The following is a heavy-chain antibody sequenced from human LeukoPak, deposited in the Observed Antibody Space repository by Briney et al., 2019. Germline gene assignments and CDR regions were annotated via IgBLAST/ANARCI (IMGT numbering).Heavy chain of an antibody. CDR1: GYTFSSYA. V-gene: IGHV3-23*01. CDR2: ISGSGANT. Sequence: TGGSLRLSCTASGYTFSSYAMTWVRQAPGEGLEWISAISGSGANTYYADSVKGRFAASRDNSKDTLYLQMRSLGAEDTAVYYCARGRSGYGPFDAFDIWGHGTWVTVSS. J-gene: IGHJ3*02. CDR3: ARGRSGYGPFDAFDI. D-gene: IGHD3-22*01.